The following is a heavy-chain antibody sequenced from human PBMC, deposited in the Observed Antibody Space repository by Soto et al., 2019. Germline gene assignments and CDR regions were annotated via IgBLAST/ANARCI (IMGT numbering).Heavy chain of an antibody. CDR2: IIPIFGTA. CDR3: ARTLGGSYNWFDP. CDR1: GGTFSSYA. D-gene: IGHD3-16*01. Sequence: GASVKVSCKASGGTFSSYAISWVRQAPGQGLEWMGGIIPIFGTANYAQKFQGRVTITADESTSTAYMELSSLRSEDTAVYYCARTLGGSYNWFDPWGQGTLVTVSS. V-gene: IGHV1-69*13. J-gene: IGHJ5*02.